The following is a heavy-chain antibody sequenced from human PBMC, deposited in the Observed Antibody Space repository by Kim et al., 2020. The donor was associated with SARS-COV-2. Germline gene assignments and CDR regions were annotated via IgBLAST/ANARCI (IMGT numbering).Heavy chain of an antibody. V-gene: IGHV1-8*01. CDR3: ADYSGYDSDYYYYGMDV. J-gene: IGHJ6*02. CDR1: GYTFTSYD. D-gene: IGHD5-12*01. Sequence: ASVKVSCKASGYTFTSYDINWVRQATGQGLEWMGWMNPNSGNTGYAQKFQGRVTMTRNTSISTAYMELSSLRSEDTAVYYCADYSGYDSDYYYYGMDVCGQGTTVTVSS. CDR2: MNPNSGNT.